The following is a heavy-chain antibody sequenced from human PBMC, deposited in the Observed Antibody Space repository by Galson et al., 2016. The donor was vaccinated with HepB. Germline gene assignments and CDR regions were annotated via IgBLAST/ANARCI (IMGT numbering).Heavy chain of an antibody. CDR1: GFTFSSFG. CDR3: ARESPTTAGAFDI. CDR2: IWYDGSNK. Sequence: SLRLSCAASGFTFSSFGMYWVRQAPGKGLEWVAVIWYDGSNKYYADSVKGRFTISRDNSKNTLYLQMNSLRAEDTAVYYCARESPTTAGAFDIWGQGTMVTVSS. J-gene: IGHJ3*02. V-gene: IGHV3-33*01. D-gene: IGHD4-17*01.